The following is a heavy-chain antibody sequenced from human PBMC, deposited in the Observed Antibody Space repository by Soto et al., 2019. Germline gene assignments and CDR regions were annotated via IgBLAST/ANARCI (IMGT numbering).Heavy chain of an antibody. CDR1: GYTISVYL. V-gene: IGHV1-8*01. Sequence: GASVKVCSKASGYTISVYLLSCVRHATGQGLEWMGWMNPINGATGSARRFQGRVSMTRNTATNTAYLELTSLRSDDTAVYYCGRGPSPRAPAGGTPYYYAMDVWGQGTTVTVSS. CDR2: MNPINGAT. CDR3: GRGPSPRAPAGGTPYYYAMDV. J-gene: IGHJ6*02. D-gene: IGHD6-13*01.